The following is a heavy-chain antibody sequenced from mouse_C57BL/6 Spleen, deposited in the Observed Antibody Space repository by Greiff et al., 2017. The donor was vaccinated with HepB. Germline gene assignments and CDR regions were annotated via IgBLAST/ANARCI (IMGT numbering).Heavy chain of an antibody. CDR2: INPDSSTI. V-gene: IGHV4-1*01. Sequence: EVKLLESGGGLVQPGGSLKLSCAASGIDFSRYWMSWVRRAPGKGLEWIGEINPDSSTINYAPSLKDKFIISRDNAKNTLYLQMSKVRSEDTALYYCARTEGYYYYGSSYWYFDVWGTGTTVTVSS. D-gene: IGHD1-1*01. CDR3: ARTEGYYYYGSSYWYFDV. J-gene: IGHJ1*03. CDR1: GIDFSRYW.